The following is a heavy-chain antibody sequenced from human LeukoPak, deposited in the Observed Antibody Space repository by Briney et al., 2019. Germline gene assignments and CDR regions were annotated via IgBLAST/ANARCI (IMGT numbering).Heavy chain of an antibody. CDR3: ARVGVIAVAEDWASFFDY. J-gene: IGHJ4*02. CDR1: GFTFSSYS. CDR2: ISSSSSTI. D-gene: IGHD6-19*01. Sequence: GGSLRLSCAASGFTFSSYSMNWVRQAPGKGLEWVSYISSSSSTIYYADSVKGRFTISRDNAKNSLYLQMNSLRAEDTAVYYCARVGVIAVAEDWASFFDYWGQGTLVTVSS. V-gene: IGHV3-48*04.